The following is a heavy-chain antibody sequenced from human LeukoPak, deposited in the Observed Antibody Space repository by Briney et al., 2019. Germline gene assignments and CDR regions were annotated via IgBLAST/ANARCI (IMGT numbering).Heavy chain of an antibody. CDR3: ARHAQNWFDP. CDR2: IYPGDSDT. CDR1: GYRFNAYW. V-gene: IGHV5-51*01. J-gene: IGHJ5*02. Sequence: GESLKISCKGSGYRFNAYWIAWVRQMPGKGLEWMGIIYPGDSDTRYSPSFQGQVTISADKSISTAYLQWSSLKASDTAMYYCARHAQNWFDPWGQGTLVTVSS.